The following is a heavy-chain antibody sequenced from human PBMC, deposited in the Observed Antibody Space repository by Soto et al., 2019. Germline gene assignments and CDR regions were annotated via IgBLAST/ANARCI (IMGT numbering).Heavy chain of an antibody. J-gene: IGHJ4*02. D-gene: IGHD3-22*01. CDR2: IYHSGST. V-gene: IGHV4-30-2*01. CDR1: GGSISRGGYS. CDR3: ARGPLINYYYSCGFGEMRNLLDY. Sequence: SETLSLTWAVSGGSISRGGYSWSWIRQPPGKGLEWIGYIYHSGSTYYNPSLKSRVTISVDRSKNQFSLKLSSVTAADTAVYYCARGPLINYYYSCGFGEMRNLLDYRAQRTPVPVSS.